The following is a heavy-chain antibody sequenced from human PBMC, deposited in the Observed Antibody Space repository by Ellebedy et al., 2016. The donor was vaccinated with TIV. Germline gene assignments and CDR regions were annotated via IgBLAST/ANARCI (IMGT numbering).Heavy chain of an antibody. V-gene: IGHV1-18*01. CDR2: INVYNPVT. Sequence: ASVKVSXXASGYSFLNLAVSWVRQAPGQGLEWMGWINVYNPVTNFAPKFRDRVTMTTDTSTSTAYMELRSLRSDDTAVYYCARDGRDYDSSGYYLTWGQGTLVTVSS. CDR3: ARDGRDYDSSGYYLT. J-gene: IGHJ4*02. CDR1: GYSFLNLA. D-gene: IGHD3-22*01.